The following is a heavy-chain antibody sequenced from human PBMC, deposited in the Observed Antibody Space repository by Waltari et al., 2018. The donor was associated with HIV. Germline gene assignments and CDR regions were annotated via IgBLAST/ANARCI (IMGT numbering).Heavy chain of an antibody. Sequence: EVQLVESGGGLVQPGGSLRLSCAASGFTFRSYWMHWVRQAPGKGLLWVSCISSDGSITNYADSVKGRLTISRDNAKNTLYLQMNSLRADDTAVYYCARENTMTYYDALDIWGQGTMVTVSS. V-gene: IGHV3-74*01. J-gene: IGHJ3*02. CDR3: ARENTMTYYDALDI. CDR2: ISSDGSIT. CDR1: GFTFRSYW. D-gene: IGHD4-17*01.